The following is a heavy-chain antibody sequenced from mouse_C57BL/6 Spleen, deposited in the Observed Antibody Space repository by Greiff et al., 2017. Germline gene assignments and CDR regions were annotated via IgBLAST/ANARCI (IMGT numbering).Heavy chain of an antibody. CDR2: IWRGGST. CDR3: AKNDYDAHYAMDY. Sequence: VQLQQSGPGLVQPSQSLSITCTVSGFSLTSYGVHWVRQSPGKGLEWLGVIWRGGSTDYNAAFMSRLSITKDNSKSQVFFKMNSLQADDTAIYYCAKNDYDAHYAMDYWGQGTSVPVSS. CDR1: GFSLTSYG. J-gene: IGHJ4*01. D-gene: IGHD2-4*01. V-gene: IGHV2-5*01.